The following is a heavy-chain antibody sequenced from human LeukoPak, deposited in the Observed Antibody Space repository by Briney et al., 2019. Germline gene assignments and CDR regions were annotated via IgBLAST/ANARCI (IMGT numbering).Heavy chain of an antibody. CDR3: ARGGGLIDY. J-gene: IGHJ4*02. Sequence: GGSLRLSCAASGFTFDTYWMSWVRQAPGKGLEWVANIKLDGSEKYYGDSVKGRFTISRDNAKNSLYLQMNSLRAEDTAVYYCARGGGLIDYWGQGTLVTVSS. V-gene: IGHV3-7*01. CDR1: GFTFDTYW. CDR2: IKLDGSEK. D-gene: IGHD3-16*01.